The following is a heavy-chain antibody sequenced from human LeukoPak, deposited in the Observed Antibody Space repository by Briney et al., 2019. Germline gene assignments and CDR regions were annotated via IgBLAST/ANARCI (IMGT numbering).Heavy chain of an antibody. CDR2: IYYSGST. D-gene: IGHD5-18*01. CDR1: GGSISSYY. Sequence: PSETLSLTCTVSGGSISSYYWGWIRQPPGKGLEWIGYIYYSGSTNYNPSLKSRVTISVDTSKNQFSLKLSSVTDADTAVYYCARLRIQLWRFDYWGQGTLVTVSS. J-gene: IGHJ4*02. V-gene: IGHV4-59*08. CDR3: ARLRIQLWRFDY.